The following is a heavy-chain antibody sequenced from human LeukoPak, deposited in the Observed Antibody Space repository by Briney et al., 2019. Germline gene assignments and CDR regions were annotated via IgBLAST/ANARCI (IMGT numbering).Heavy chain of an antibody. J-gene: IGHJ4*02. V-gene: IGHV3-23*01. Sequence: PGGSLRLSCAASGFTFRSYGVSWVRQAPGKGPEWASTISGGGGYIYYADSVKGRFTISRDNSKNTMYLQMNSLRAEDTAVYYCAKDSPMTNWGQGTLVTVSS. CDR1: GFTFRSYG. D-gene: IGHD3-22*01. CDR3: AKDSPMTN. CDR2: ISGGGGYI.